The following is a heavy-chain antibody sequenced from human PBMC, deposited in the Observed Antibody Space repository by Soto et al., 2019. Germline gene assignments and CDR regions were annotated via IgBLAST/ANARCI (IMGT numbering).Heavy chain of an antibody. J-gene: IGHJ5*02. Sequence: DVQLVESGGGLVQPGGSLRLSCAISGFSVSSNYLSWVRQAPGKGLEWVSVHYSGGSTYYADSVQGRFTISRDKSTNTLSLQMRRVRAEDPAVYSCARHRHPRGTVGATSPLDPWGKGPQVTVP. CDR1: GFSVSSNY. CDR3: ARHRHPRGTVGATSPLDP. D-gene: IGHD1-26*01. V-gene: IGHV3-53*01. CDR2: HYSGGST.